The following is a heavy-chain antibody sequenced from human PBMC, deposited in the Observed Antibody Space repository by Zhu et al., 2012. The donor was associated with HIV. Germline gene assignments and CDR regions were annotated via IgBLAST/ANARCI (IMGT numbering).Heavy chain of an antibody. CDR3: ARQKGQWLWSFDM. D-gene: IGHD6-19*01. Sequence: QVQLQESGPGLAKPSGTLSLTCTVSGDSISRGDYHWAWIRQSPGKGLEWIASVFPTGSTHYNPSLESRVTISVDTSRNQFSLELRSVTAADTAVYYCARQKGQWLWSFDMWGQGTNGHRLF. CDR2: VFPTGST. V-gene: IGHV4-39*01. CDR1: GDSISRGDYH. J-gene: IGHJ3*02.